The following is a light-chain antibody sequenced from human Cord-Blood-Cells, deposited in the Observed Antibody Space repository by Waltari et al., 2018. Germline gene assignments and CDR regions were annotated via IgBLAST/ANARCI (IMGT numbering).Light chain of an antibody. CDR2: KGS. CDR1: QSLVYSDGNTY. J-gene: IGKJ1*01. CDR3: MQGTHWPRT. Sequence: VVMTQSLLSVPVTLRPPSSISCSTIQSLVYSDGNTYLNWCQQSPGQSPRRLIYKGSNRDSGVPDRFSGSESGTDFTLKISRVEAVDVGVYYCMQGTHWPRTFGQGTKVEIK. V-gene: IGKV2-30*01.